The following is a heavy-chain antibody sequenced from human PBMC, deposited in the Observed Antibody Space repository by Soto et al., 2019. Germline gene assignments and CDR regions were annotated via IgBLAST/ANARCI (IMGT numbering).Heavy chain of an antibody. CDR2: IDWDDDK. CDR1: GFSLSTSGMC. V-gene: IGHV2-70*11. Sequence: SGPTLVNPTQTLTLTCTFSGFSLSTSGMCVSWIRQPPGKALEWLARIDWDDDKYYSTSLKTRLTISKDTSKNQVVLTMTNMDPVDTATYYCARIVGYSSSSGHCYGMDVWGQGTTVTVSS. J-gene: IGHJ6*02. D-gene: IGHD6-6*01. CDR3: ARIVGYSSSSGHCYGMDV.